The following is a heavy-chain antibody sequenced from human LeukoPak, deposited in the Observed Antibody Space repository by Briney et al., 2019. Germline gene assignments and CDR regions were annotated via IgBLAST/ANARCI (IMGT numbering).Heavy chain of an antibody. V-gene: IGHV4-39*01. CDR1: GGSISRSSCY. J-gene: IGHJ4*02. Sequence: PSETLSLTCTVSGGSISRSSCYWGWIRQPPGKGLEWIGSTYYSGSTYYNPSLKSRVTISRGESKNPFSLTLSSVTAADTAMYYCASHSPVYYDFDYWGQGTLVTVSS. D-gene: IGHD3-10*01. CDR3: ASHSPVYYDFDY. CDR2: TYYSGST.